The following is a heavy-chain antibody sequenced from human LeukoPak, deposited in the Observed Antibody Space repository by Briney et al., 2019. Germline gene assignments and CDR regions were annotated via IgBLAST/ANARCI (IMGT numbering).Heavy chain of an antibody. CDR3: ARDRDGSGSYYWFDP. Sequence: ASVKVSCKASGGTFSSYAISWVRQAPGQGLEWMGGIIPIFGTANYAQKFQGRVTITADESTSTAYMELSSLRSEDTAVYYCARDRDGSGSYYWFDPWGQGTLVTVSS. CDR1: GGTFSSYA. CDR2: IIPIFGTA. V-gene: IGHV1-69*01. J-gene: IGHJ5*02. D-gene: IGHD3-10*01.